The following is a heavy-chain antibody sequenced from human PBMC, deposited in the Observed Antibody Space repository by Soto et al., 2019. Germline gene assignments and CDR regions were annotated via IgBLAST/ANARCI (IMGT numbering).Heavy chain of an antibody. CDR3: ARGGYYYYGMDV. J-gene: IGHJ6*02. V-gene: IGHV4-39*01. CDR1: GGSISSSSYY. Sequence: RSLTCTVSGGSISSSSYYWGWIRQPPGKGLEWIGSLYYSGSTYYNPSLKSRVTISVDTSKNQFSLKLSSVAAADTAVYYCARGGYYYYGMDVWGQGTTVTVSS. CDR2: LYYSGST.